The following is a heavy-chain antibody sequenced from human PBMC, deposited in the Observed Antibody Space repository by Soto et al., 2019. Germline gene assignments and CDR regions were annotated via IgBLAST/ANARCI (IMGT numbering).Heavy chain of an antibody. CDR3: ARGIRNYYGSDY. Sequence: PGGSLRLSCAASGCTFSSYSMNWVRQAPGKRLEWVSRINSDGSSTSYADIVKGRFTISRDNAKNTVYLQMNSLRAEDTALYSCARGIRNYYGSDYWGQGTLVTVSS. CDR1: GCTFSSYS. V-gene: IGHV3-74*01. J-gene: IGHJ4*02. D-gene: IGHD3-10*01. CDR2: INSDGSST.